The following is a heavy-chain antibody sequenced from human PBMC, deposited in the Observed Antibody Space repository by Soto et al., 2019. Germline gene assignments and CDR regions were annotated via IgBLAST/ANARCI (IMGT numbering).Heavy chain of an antibody. CDR3: SRSLNS. V-gene: IGHV3-7*01. CDR2: INPDGSEK. CDR1: GFTFIGFW. Sequence: WGSLRLSCAASGFTFIGFWMDLVRQAPGKGLEWVANINPDGSEKRYVDTVKGRFTISRDNAKNSLYLQMTSLTAEDSALYYCSRSLNSWGQGTRVTVSS. J-gene: IGHJ4*02.